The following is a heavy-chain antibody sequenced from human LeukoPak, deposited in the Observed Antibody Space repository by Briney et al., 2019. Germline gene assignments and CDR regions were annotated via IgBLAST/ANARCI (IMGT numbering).Heavy chain of an antibody. Sequence: GASVKVSCKASGYTFTSYYMHWVRQAPGQELEWMGIINPSGGSTSYAQKFQGRVTMTRDTSTSTVYMELSSLRSEDTAVYYCARDAGGPSYYYGMDVWGKGTTVTVSS. CDR3: ARDAGGPSYYYGMDV. V-gene: IGHV1-46*01. D-gene: IGHD2-15*01. CDR1: GYTFTSYY. J-gene: IGHJ6*04. CDR2: INPSGGST.